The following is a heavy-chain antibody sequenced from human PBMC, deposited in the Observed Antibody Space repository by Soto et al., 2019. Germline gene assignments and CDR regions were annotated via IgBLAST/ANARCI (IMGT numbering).Heavy chain of an antibody. CDR2: IYYSGST. Sequence: PSETLSLTCTVSGGSISSYYWSWIRQPPGKGLEWIGYIYYSGSTNYNPSLKSRVTISVDTSKNQFSLKLSSVTAADTAVYYCARDDPAAAQGGMDVWGQGTTVTVSS. CDR3: ARDDPAAAQGGMDV. V-gene: IGHV4-59*01. D-gene: IGHD6-13*01. J-gene: IGHJ6*02. CDR1: GGSISSYY.